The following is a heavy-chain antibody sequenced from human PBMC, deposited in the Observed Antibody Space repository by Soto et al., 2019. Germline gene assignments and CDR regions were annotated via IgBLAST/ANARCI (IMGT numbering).Heavy chain of an antibody. CDR3: ARGVAARPGMYYFDY. V-gene: IGHV4-31*03. CDR2: IYYSGST. Sequence: QVQLQESGPGLVKPSQTLSLTCTVSGGSISSGGYYWSWIRQHPGKGLEWIGYIYYSGSTYYNPSFKSRVTISVDTSKNQFSLKLSSVTAADTAVYYCARGVAARPGMYYFDYWGQGTLVTVSS. J-gene: IGHJ4*02. D-gene: IGHD6-6*01. CDR1: GGSISSGGYY.